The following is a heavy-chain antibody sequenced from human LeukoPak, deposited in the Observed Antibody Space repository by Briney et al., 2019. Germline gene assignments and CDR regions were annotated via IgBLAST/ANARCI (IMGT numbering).Heavy chain of an antibody. Sequence: SETLSLTCTVSGGSISSYYWSWIRQPPGKGLEWIGYIYYSASTNYNPSLKSRVTISVDTSKNQFSLKLSSVTAADTAVYYCARSRGRVGYFDYWGQGTLVTVSS. CDR2: IYYSAST. CDR3: ARSRGRVGYFDY. J-gene: IGHJ4*02. CDR1: GGSISSYY. D-gene: IGHD1-26*01. V-gene: IGHV4-59*01.